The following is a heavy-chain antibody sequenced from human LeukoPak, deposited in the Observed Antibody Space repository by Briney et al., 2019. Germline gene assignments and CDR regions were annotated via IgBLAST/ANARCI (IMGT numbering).Heavy chain of an antibody. V-gene: IGHV3-30*02. Sequence: PGGSLRLSCAASGFTFSSYGMHWVRQAPGKGLEWVAFIRYDGSNKYYADSVKGRFTISRDNSKNTLYLQMNSLRAEDTAVYYCAKDGIVVVVAGTTGGWFDPWGQGTLVTVSS. CDR2: IRYDGSNK. CDR3: AKDGIVVVVAGTTGGWFDP. D-gene: IGHD2-15*01. CDR1: GFTFSSYG. J-gene: IGHJ5*02.